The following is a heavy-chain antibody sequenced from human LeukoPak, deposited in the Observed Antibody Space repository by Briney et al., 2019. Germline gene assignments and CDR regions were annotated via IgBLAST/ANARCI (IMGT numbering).Heavy chain of an antibody. CDR2: IRSNAHRRTT. CDR1: GFTVGDHA. J-gene: IGHJ6*02. Sequence: PGGSLRLSCITSGFTVGDHAMSCVRQAPGKGREWVGFIRSNAHRRTTEYAASVKGRFTLSRDDSKSVVYLQLNSLKSEDTAVYYCSRGPIQLWVHNGMDVWGQGTTVTVSS. V-gene: IGHV3-49*04. D-gene: IGHD5-18*01. CDR3: SRGPIQLWVHNGMDV.